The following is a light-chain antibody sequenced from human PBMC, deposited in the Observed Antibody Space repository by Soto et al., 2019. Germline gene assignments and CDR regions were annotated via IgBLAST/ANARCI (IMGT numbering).Light chain of an antibody. V-gene: IGKV3-20*01. J-gene: IGKJ2*01. Sequence: IALTQSPGTLSLSPGERATLSCRASQRVSSNYVAWYQHKPGQAPRLLIHGASIRATGIPDRFSGSGSGTYFTLTISRLEPEDFAVYYCHQYGTLPYAFGQGNKLQIK. CDR3: HQYGTLPYA. CDR1: QRVSSNY. CDR2: GAS.